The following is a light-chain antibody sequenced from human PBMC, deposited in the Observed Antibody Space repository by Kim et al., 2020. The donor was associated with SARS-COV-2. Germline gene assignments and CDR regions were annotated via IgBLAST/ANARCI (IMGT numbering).Light chain of an antibody. CDR3: QQYNNWPPRWT. CDR1: QSANSN. CDR2: DAS. J-gene: IGKJ1*01. Sequence: EIVMTQSPAFLSVSPGERATLSCSASQSANSNLAWNQHNPGQAPRLLIYDASTRATGIPARFSGSGSGTEFTLTISSLQSEDFAVYYCQQYNNWPPRWTFGQGTKVDIK. V-gene: IGKV3-15*01.